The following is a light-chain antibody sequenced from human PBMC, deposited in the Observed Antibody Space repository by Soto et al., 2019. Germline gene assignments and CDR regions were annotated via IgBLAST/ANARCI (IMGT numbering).Light chain of an antibody. CDR3: QAWDSSTFWV. V-gene: IGLV3-1*01. CDR1: KLGDKY. Sequence: ELTQPPSVSVSPGQTASITCSGDKLGDKYACWYQQKPGQSPVLVIYQDSKRPSGIPERFSGSNSGNTATLTISGTQAMDEADYYCQAWDSSTFWVFGGGTQLTVL. J-gene: IGLJ3*02. CDR2: QDS.